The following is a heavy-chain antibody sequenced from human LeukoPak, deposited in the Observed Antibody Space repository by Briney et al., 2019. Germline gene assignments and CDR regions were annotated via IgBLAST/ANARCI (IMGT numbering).Heavy chain of an antibody. V-gene: IGHV1-46*01. CDR3: ARTYGSGSYYKGGGFDY. D-gene: IGHD3-10*01. CDR2: INPSGGST. J-gene: IGHJ4*02. CDR1: GYTFTGYY. Sequence: RASVKVSCKASGYTFTGYYMHWVRQAPGQGLEWMGIINPSGGSTSYAQKFQGRVTMTRDTSTSTVYMELSSLRSEDTAVYYCARTYGSGSYYKGGGFDYWGQGTLVTVSS.